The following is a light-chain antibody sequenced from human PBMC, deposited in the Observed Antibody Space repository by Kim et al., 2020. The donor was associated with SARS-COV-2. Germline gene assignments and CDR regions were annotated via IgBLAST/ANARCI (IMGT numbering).Light chain of an antibody. Sequence: SYELTQPPSVSVAPGKTARITCGGDNIGSKRVHWYQQKPGQAPVVVIYYDTDRPSGIPERFSGSNSGNTATLTISRVEAGDEAEYYCQVWDSSSDHYVFG. CDR3: QVWDSSSDHYV. CDR1: NIGSKR. V-gene: IGLV3-21*04. J-gene: IGLJ1*01. CDR2: YDT.